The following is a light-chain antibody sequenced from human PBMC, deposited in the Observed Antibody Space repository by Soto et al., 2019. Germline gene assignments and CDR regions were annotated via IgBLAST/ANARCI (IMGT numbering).Light chain of an antibody. CDR2: DAS. Sequence: DIQMTQSPSSLSASVGDRVIITCRASQGIRNDLAWYQQKPGKAPRRLIYDASKLQDGVPSRFSGSGSGTEFTLTISSLQPDVIATHYCLKHGSYPRTFGQGTKVGIK. V-gene: IGKV1-17*01. CDR1: QGIRND. J-gene: IGKJ1*01. CDR3: LKHGSYPRT.